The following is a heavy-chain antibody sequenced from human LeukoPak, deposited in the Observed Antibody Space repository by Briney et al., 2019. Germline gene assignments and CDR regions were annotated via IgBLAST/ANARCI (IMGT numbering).Heavy chain of an antibody. CDR2: IKQDGSEK. CDR1: GFTLSTYW. J-gene: IGHJ4*02. D-gene: IGHD3-10*01. Sequence: GGSLRLSCAASGFTLSTYWMSWVRQAPGKGLEWVANIKQDGSEKYYVDSVKGRFTISRDNAQNSLYLQMNSLRAEDTAVYYCARDGYATGSHDYWGQGTLVTVSS. V-gene: IGHV3-7*04. CDR3: ARDGYATGSHDY.